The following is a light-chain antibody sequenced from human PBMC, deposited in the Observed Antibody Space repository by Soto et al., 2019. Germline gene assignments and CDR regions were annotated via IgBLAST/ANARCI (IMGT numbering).Light chain of an antibody. CDR1: QSVSSSY. CDR3: HQYGTSPPVT. Sequence: EIVLTQSPGTLSLSPGERATLSCRANQSVSSSYLAWYQQKPGQAPRLLIYGASSRATGIPDRFSGSGSGTDFTLTISRLEPEDFAVYYCHQYGTSPPVTFGQGTRLEIK. V-gene: IGKV3-20*01. J-gene: IGKJ5*01. CDR2: GAS.